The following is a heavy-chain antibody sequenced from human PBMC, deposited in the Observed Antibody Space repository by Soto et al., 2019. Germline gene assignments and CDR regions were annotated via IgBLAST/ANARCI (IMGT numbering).Heavy chain of an antibody. Sequence: QVQLVESGGGVVQPGRSLRLSCAASGFTFSSHAMHWVRQAPGKGLEWVAVSSNDGNNKYYADSVRGRFTISRDNSKNTLSLQIKRLRAEDTAVYSCERDSGSSWYCGMDVWGQGTTVTVSS. CDR2: SSNDGNNK. CDR1: GFTFSSHA. D-gene: IGHD6-13*01. CDR3: ERDSGSSWYCGMDV. V-gene: IGHV3-30-3*01. J-gene: IGHJ6*02.